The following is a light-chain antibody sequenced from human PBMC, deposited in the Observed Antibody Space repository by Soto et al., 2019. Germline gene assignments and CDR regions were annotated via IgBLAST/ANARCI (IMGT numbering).Light chain of an antibody. Sequence: DIQMTQSPSSLSASIGDRVTITCRASQTISDYLNWYQQKPGKAPKLLIYAASTLQRGVPSRFSGSGSGTDFTLTIGSLQPEDSATYYCQQSYSPPPITFGQGTRLEIK. V-gene: IGKV1-39*01. CDR2: AAS. CDR3: QQSYSPPPIT. J-gene: IGKJ5*01. CDR1: QTISDY.